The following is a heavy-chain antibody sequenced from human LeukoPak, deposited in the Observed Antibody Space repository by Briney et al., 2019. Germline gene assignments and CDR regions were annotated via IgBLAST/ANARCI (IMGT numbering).Heavy chain of an antibody. D-gene: IGHD4/OR15-4a*01. CDR2: INWDGSST. CDR3: AKSGLSRFDY. Sequence: GGSLGLSCAASGLTFDDYAMHWVRQAPGKGLEWVSVINWDGSSTYYADSVKGRFTISRDNSKNSLYLQMNSLRAEDTAVYYCAKSGLSRFDYWGQGTLVTVSS. V-gene: IGHV3-43D*03. J-gene: IGHJ4*02. CDR1: GLTFDDYA.